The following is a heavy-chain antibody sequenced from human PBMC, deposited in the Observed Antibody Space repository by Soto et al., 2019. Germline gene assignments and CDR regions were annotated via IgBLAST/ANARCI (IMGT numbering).Heavy chain of an antibody. CDR3: ATSNRWVDSNYFDY. CDR2: FDTEDGET. Sequence: ASVKVSCKVSGYTLTELSMHWVRQAPGKGLEWMGGFDTEDGETIYEQKFQGRVTMNEDTTTDTAFMELSSLRAEDTAVYYGATSNRWVDSNYFDYWGQGTLVTVSS. D-gene: IGHD4-4*01. J-gene: IGHJ4*02. CDR1: GYTLTELS. V-gene: IGHV1-24*01.